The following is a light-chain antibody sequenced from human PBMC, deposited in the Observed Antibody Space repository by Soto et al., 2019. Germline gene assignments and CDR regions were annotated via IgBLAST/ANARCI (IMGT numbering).Light chain of an antibody. CDR3: QERSNWPTSFT. V-gene: IGKV3-11*01. CDR1: QSVSSY. CDR2: DAS. Sequence: EIVLTQSPATPSLSPGERATLSCRASQSVSSYLAWYQQKPGQAPRLLIYDASNMATGIPARFSGSGSGTDFTLTISSLEPEDFAVYYCQERSNWPTSFTFGPGTKVDIK. J-gene: IGKJ3*01.